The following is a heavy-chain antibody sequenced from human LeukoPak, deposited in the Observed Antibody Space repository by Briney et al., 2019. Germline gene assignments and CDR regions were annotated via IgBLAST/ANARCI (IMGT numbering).Heavy chain of an antibody. J-gene: IGHJ4*02. Sequence: GESLRISCQGSGYSFTTYWITWVRQMPGKGLEWMGTIDPTESYINYSPSFQGHVVISVDKSISTAYLKWNSLKASDTAMYYCARVETSGSRDFDLWGRGTLVTVSS. CDR1: GYSFTTYW. V-gene: IGHV5-10-1*01. CDR3: ARVETSGSRDFDL. D-gene: IGHD3-10*01. CDR2: IDPTESYI.